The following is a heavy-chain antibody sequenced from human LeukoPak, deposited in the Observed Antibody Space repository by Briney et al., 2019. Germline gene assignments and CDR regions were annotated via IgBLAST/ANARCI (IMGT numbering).Heavy chain of an antibody. CDR3: ASFYCSGGSCYQYFSYYYMDV. J-gene: IGHJ6*03. Sequence: QTLSLTCAISWDSVSSNSAAWNWIRQSPSRGLEWLGRTYYRCKWYNDYAVSVKSRITINPDTSKNQFSLKLNSVTAADTAVYYCASFYCSGGSCYQYFSYYYMDVWGKGTTVTISS. CDR1: WDSVSSNSAA. D-gene: IGHD2-15*01. CDR2: TYYRCKWYN. V-gene: IGHV6-1*01.